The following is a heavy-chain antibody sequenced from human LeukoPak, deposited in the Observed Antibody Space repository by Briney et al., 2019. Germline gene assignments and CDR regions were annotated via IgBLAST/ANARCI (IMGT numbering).Heavy chain of an antibody. J-gene: IGHJ4*02. CDR3: AKTTAGHSSGRDPGWPVDY. CDR1: GFTFGSYA. Sequence: GGSLRLSCAASGFTFGSYAMTWVRQAPGKGLEWVSHISGSGGSTYHADSVKGRFTISRDNSKNTVYLQMNSLRAEDTAVYYCAKTTAGHSSGRDPGWPVDYWGQGALVTVSS. D-gene: IGHD6-19*01. CDR2: ISGSGGST. V-gene: IGHV3-23*01.